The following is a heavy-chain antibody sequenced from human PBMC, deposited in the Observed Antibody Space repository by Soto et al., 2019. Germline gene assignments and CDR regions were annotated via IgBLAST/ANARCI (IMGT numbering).Heavy chain of an antibody. CDR1: GGSISSYY. Sequence: PSETLSLTCSVSGGSISSYYWSWIRQPPGKGLEWIGYIYYSGSTNYNPSLKSRVTISVDTSKNQFSLKLSSVTAADTAVYYCARSADTAMVNYYYYYGMDVWGQGTTVTVSS. D-gene: IGHD5-18*01. CDR3: ARSADTAMVNYYYYYGMDV. CDR2: IYYSGST. J-gene: IGHJ6*02. V-gene: IGHV4-59*12.